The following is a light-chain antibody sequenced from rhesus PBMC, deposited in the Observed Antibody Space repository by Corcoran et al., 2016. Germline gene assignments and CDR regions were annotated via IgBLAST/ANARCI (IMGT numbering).Light chain of an antibody. J-gene: IGLJ1*01. CDR1: SSDIGGYNY. V-gene: IGLV2-32*02. Sequence: QAALTQPRSVSGSPGQSVTISCTGTSSDIGGYNYVSWYQQHPGTAPKLLIYEVIKRPSGVSDRFPGSKSGNTASLTIAGLQAEDEADYYCSSYAGSNTFIFGAGTRLTVL. CDR2: EVI. CDR3: SSYAGSNTFI.